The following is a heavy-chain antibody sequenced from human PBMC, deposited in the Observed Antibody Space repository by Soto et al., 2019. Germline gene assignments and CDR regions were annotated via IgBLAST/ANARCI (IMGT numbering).Heavy chain of an antibody. CDR2: IVVATGRT. Sequence: GASVKVCCKASGFGFSNSGIQWVRQVPGQGLEWLGWIVVATGRTNYAQRFQERVTITRDMSTSTVYVDLSNLRSEDTAVYFCSADRSDICVGWWVWGQGTTVTVSS. J-gene: IGHJ6*02. CDR3: SADRSDICVGWWV. V-gene: IGHV1-58*02. CDR1: GFGFSNSG. D-gene: IGHD2-15*01.